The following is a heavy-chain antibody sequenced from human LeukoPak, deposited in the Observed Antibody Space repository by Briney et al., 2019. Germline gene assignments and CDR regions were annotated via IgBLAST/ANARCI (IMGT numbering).Heavy chain of an antibody. CDR3: ARDRGALAFDI. CDR2: IYSGGST. Sequence: GGSLRPSCAASGFTVSSNYMSWVRQAPGKGLEWVSVIYSGGSTYYADSVKGRFTISRDNSKNTLYLQMNSLRAEDTAVYYCARDRGALAFDIWGQGTMVTVSS. CDR1: GFTVSSNY. V-gene: IGHV3-53*01. J-gene: IGHJ3*02. D-gene: IGHD4/OR15-4a*01.